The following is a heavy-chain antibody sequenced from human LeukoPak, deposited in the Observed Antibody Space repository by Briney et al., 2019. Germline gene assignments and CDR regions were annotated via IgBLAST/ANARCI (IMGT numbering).Heavy chain of an antibody. D-gene: IGHD3-22*01. V-gene: IGHV1-58*01. J-gene: IGHJ4*02. Sequence: SVKVSCKASGFTFTSSAVQWVRQARGQRLEWIGWIVVGSGNTNYAQKFQERVTITRDMSTSTAYMELSSLRSEDTAVYYCARGPSGSSGYLVVTRLTRWWRPAEYYFDYWGQGTLVTVSS. CDR2: IVVGSGNT. CDR3: ARGPSGSSGYLVVTRLTRWWRPAEYYFDY. CDR1: GFTFTSSA.